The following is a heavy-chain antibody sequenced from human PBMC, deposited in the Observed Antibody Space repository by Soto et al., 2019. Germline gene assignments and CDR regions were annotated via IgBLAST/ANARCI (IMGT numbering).Heavy chain of an antibody. D-gene: IGHD5-12*01. CDR3: AKDMGYDLSPLGYFDY. V-gene: IGHV3-9*01. CDR2: ISWNSGSI. Sequence: EVQLVESGGGLVQPGRSLRPSCAASGFTFDDYAMHWVRQAPGKGLEWVSGISWNSGSIGYADSVKGRFTISRDNAKNSLYLQMNSLRSEDTALYYCAKDMGYDLSPLGYFDYWGQGTLVTVSS. J-gene: IGHJ4*02. CDR1: GFTFDDYA.